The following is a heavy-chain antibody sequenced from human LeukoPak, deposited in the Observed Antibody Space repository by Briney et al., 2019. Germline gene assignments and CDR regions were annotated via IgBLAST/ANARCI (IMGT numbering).Heavy chain of an antibody. D-gene: IGHD6-13*01. Sequence: GASVKVSCKASGYTFTGYDINWVRQATGQGLEWMGWMNPNSGNTGYAQKFQGRVTMTRNTSISTAYMELSSLRSEDTAVYYCARRFSSSWYYYYYYMDVWGKGTTVTVSS. V-gene: IGHV1-8*01. CDR1: GYTFTGYD. CDR2: MNPNSGNT. J-gene: IGHJ6*03. CDR3: ARRFSSSWYYYYYYMDV.